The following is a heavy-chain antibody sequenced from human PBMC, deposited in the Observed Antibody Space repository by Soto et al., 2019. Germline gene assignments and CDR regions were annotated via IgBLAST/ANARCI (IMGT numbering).Heavy chain of an antibody. V-gene: IGHV3-72*01. CDR2: IRNRGQSHIA. D-gene: IGHD2-15*01. CDR1: GFTFSDHY. CDR3: AKRRGAGGHFDY. J-gene: IGHJ4*02. Sequence: GSLRLSCAASGFTFSDHYMDWVRQAPGKGLEWVGRIRNRGQSHIADYAASVKGRFTMSRDNSKNTLSLQMNSLTAEDTAVYFCAKRRGAGGHFDYWGQGALVTVPQ.